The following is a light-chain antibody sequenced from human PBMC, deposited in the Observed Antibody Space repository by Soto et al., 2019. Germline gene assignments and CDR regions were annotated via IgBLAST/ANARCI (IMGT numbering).Light chain of an antibody. CDR2: GAS. CDR1: QTIRTR. J-gene: IGKJ5*01. Sequence: DIQMTQSPSPLSASVGDRVIITCRASQTIRTRLAWYQQKPGKAPRLLIYGASTLDSRVPSRFSGGGSGTEFTLTISSLQPDDFATYYCQQYNTYSTFGQGTRLEI. CDR3: QQYNTYST. V-gene: IGKV1-5*01.